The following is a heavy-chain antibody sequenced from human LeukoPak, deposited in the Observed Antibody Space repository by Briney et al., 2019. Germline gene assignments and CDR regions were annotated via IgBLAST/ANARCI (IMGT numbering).Heavy chain of an antibody. CDR1: GFTVSSNY. V-gene: IGHV3-53*01. J-gene: IGHJ6*03. Sequence: GGSLRLSCAASGFTVSSNYMSWVRQAPGKGLEWVSVIYSGGSTYYADSVKGRFTISRDNSKNTLYLQMNSLRAEDTAVYYCARSLAAAGPYYYYHYMDVWGKGTTVTVSS. D-gene: IGHD6-13*01. CDR3: ARSLAAAGPYYYYHYMDV. CDR2: IYSGGST.